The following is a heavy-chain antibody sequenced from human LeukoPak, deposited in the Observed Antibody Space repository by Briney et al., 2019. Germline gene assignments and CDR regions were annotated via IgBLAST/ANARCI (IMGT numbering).Heavy chain of an antibody. J-gene: IGHJ4*02. V-gene: IGHV4-34*01. D-gene: IGHD3-10*01. CDR1: GGSFSGCY. CDR2: INHSGST. Sequence: PSETLSLSCAVYGGSFSGCYWSWIRQPPGKGLEWIGEINHSGSTNYNPSLKSRVTISVDTSKNQFSLKLSSVTAADTAVYYCARGATMVRGVIIVRYYFDYWGQGTLVTVSS. CDR3: ARGATMVRGVIIVRYYFDY.